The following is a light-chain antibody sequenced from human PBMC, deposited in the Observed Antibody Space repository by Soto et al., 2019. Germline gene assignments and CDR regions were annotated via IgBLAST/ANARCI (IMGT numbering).Light chain of an antibody. J-gene: IGKJ1*01. CDR2: DAS. V-gene: IGKV3-11*01. CDR1: QSVSSY. Sequence: VLTQSPGTLSLSPGERATLSCRASQSVSSYSLAWYQQKPGQAPRLLIYDASNRATGIPARFSGSGSGTDFTLTISSLEPEDFAVYYCQQRSNWPAWTFGQGTKVDIK. CDR3: QQRSNWPAWT.